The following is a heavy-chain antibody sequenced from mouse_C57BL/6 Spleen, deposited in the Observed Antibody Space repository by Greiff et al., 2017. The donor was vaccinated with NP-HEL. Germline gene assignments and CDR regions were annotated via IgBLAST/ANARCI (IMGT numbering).Heavy chain of an antibody. Sequence: VMLVESGPGLVAPSQSLSITCTVSGFSLTSYGVDWVRQSPGKGLEWLGVIWGVGSTNYNSALKSRLSISKDNSKSQVFLKMNSLQTDDTAMYYCASGDYDGKFAYWGQGTLVTVSA. J-gene: IGHJ3*01. CDR2: IWGVGST. D-gene: IGHD2-4*01. V-gene: IGHV2-6*01. CDR1: GFSLTSYG. CDR3: ASGDYDGKFAY.